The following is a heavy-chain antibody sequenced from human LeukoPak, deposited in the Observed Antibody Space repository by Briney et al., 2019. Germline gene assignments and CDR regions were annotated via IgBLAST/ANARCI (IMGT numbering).Heavy chain of an antibody. Sequence: PSETLSLTCTVSGGSISSGDYYWSWIRQPPGKGLEWIGYIYYSGSTYYNPSLKSRVTISVDTSKNQFSLKLSSVTAADTAVYYCARVKSYYYDSSGYTRYFDYWGQGTLVTVSS. D-gene: IGHD3-22*01. CDR3: ARVKSYYYDSSGYTRYFDY. J-gene: IGHJ4*02. V-gene: IGHV4-30-4*01. CDR1: GGSISSGDYY. CDR2: IYYSGST.